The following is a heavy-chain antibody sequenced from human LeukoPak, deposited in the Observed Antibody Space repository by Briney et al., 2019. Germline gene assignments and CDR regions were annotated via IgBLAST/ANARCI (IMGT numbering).Heavy chain of an antibody. V-gene: IGHV4-61*02. D-gene: IGHD3-10*01. J-gene: IGHJ6*03. Sequence: PSETLSLTCTVSGGSISSGSYYWSWIRQPAGKGLEWIGRIYTSGSTNYNPSLKSRVTISVDTSKNQFSLKLSSVTAADTAVYYCARAQVTMVRGVIRYYYYYYMDVWGKGTTVTISS. CDR1: GGSISSGSYY. CDR3: ARAQVTMVRGVIRYYYYYYMDV. CDR2: IYTSGST.